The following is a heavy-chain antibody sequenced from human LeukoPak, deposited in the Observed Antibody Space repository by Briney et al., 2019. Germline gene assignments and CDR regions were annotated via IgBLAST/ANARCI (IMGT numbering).Heavy chain of an antibody. CDR3: ASGYSSSWYETDDY. Sequence: SETLSLTCTVSGGSMSPYHWGWIRQPPGKGLEWTGYIYYSGSTNYNPSLKSRVTISVDTSKNQFSLKLSSVTAADTAVYYCASGYSSSWYETDDYWGQGTLVTVSS. J-gene: IGHJ4*02. CDR1: GGSMSPYH. D-gene: IGHD6-13*01. V-gene: IGHV4-59*12. CDR2: IYYSGST.